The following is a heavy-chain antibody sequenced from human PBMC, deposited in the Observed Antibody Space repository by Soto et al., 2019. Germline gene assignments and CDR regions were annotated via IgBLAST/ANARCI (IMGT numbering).Heavy chain of an antibody. CDR3: TRHVDCSGGSCYSGYYYYMDV. V-gene: IGHV3-73*01. J-gene: IGHJ6*03. CDR1: GFTFSDSA. D-gene: IGHD2-15*01. CDR2: IRSKPNTDAT. Sequence: EVQLLESGGGLVQPGGSLKLSCAASGFTFSDSAMHWVRQASGKGLEWVCRIRSKPNTDATAYAASVTGRFTSSRDDSKNTAYLQLNSLKTEDTAVYYCTRHVDCSGGSCYSGYYYYMDVWGKGTTVTVSS.